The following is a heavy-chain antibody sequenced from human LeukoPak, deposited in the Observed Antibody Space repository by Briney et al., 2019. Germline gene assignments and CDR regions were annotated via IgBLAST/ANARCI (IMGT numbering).Heavy chain of an antibody. J-gene: IGHJ4*02. CDR2: INHSGST. V-gene: IGHV4-34*01. Sequence: SETLSLTCAVYGGSFSGYYWSWIRQPPGKGLEWIGEINHSGSTNYNPSLKSRVTISVDTSKNQFSLKLSSVTAADTAVYYCARFTTGYYTLDYWGQGTLVTVFS. D-gene: IGHD3/OR15-3a*01. CDR1: GGSFSGYY. CDR3: ARFTTGYYTLDY.